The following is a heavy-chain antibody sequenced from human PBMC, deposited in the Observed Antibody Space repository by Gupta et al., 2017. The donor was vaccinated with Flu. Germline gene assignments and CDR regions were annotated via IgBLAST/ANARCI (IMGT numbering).Heavy chain of an antibody. CDR3: ALGNIVVVVAASRRRRGWFDP. CDR2: MNPNSGNT. V-gene: IGHV1-8*01. CDR1: GYTFTSYD. Sequence: QVQLVQSGAEVKKPGASVKVSCKASGYTFTSYDINWVRQATGQGLEWMGWMNPNSGNTGYAQKFQGRVTMTRNTSISTAYMELSSLRSEDTAVYYCALGNIVVVVAASRRRRGWFDPWGQGTLVTVSS. J-gene: IGHJ5*02. D-gene: IGHD2-15*01.